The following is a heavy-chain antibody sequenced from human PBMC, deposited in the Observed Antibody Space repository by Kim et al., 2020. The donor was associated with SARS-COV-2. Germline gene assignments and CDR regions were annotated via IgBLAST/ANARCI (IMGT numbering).Heavy chain of an antibody. CDR1: GGSVSGNNVA. CDR3: ARERNNAFDI. Sequence: SQTLSLTCVISGGSVSGNNVAWNSIRQSPSRGLEWLGRTYYSSRWFNEYAESVKSRLTINPDTSKNQFSLQLNSVTPEDTAVYYCARERNNAFDIWGQGTMITVSS. J-gene: IGHJ3*02. CDR2: TYYSSRWFN. V-gene: IGHV6-1*01.